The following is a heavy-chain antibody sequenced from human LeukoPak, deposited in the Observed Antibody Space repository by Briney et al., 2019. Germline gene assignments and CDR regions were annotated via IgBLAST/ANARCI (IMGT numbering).Heavy chain of an antibody. J-gene: IGHJ4*02. CDR2: IHPKSSYT. CDR3: ARDQNWGPDY. CDR1: GYTFTDHY. V-gene: IGHV1-2*02. D-gene: IGHD7-27*01. Sequence: ASVKVSCTTSGYTFTDHYFHWLRQAPGQGLEWIGWIHPKSSYTNYAERFQGRVSLTRDTSINSAYMELSSLRSDDTAVYYCARDQNWGPDYWGQGTLVSVFS.